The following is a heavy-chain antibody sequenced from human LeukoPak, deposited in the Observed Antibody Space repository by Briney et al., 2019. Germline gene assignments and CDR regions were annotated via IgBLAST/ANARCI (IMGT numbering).Heavy chain of an antibody. V-gene: IGHV4-34*01. CDR3: ARESGYEFDY. CDR2: INHSGST. Sequence: PSETLSLTCAAYGGSFSGYYWSWIRQPPGKGLEWIGEINHSGSTNYNPSLKSRVTISVDTSKNQFSLKLSSVTAADTAVYYCARESGYEFDYWGQGTLVTVSS. D-gene: IGHD5-12*01. CDR1: GGSFSGYY. J-gene: IGHJ4*02.